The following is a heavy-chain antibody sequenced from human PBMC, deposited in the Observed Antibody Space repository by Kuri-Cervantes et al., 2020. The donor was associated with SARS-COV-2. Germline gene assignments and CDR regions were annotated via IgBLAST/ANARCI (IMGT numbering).Heavy chain of an antibody. J-gene: IGHJ4*02. CDR3: AKDQLAYDSSGFDY. CDR1: GFTFSSYA. CDR2: ISYDGSNK. V-gene: IGHV3-30-3*01. D-gene: IGHD3-22*01. Sequence: GGSLRLSCAASGFTFSSYAMHWVRQAPGKGLGWVAVISYDGSNKYYADSVKGRFTISRDNSKNTLYLQMNSLRAEDTAVYYCAKDQLAYDSSGFDYWGQGTLVTVSS.